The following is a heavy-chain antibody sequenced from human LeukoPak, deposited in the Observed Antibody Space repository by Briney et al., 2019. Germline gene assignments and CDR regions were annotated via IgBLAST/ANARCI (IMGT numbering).Heavy chain of an antibody. CDR2: IKQDESEK. Sequence: XGSXXLSCAASGFTFSTYWMSWVRXAPGKGLEWVANIKQDESEKYYVDSVKGRFTISRDNAKNSLYLQMNSLRAEDTAVYYCARGSSVTANNFDYWGQGTLVTVSS. D-gene: IGHD4-11*01. CDR3: ARGSSVTANNFDY. CDR1: GFTFSTYW. V-gene: IGHV3-7*01. J-gene: IGHJ4*02.